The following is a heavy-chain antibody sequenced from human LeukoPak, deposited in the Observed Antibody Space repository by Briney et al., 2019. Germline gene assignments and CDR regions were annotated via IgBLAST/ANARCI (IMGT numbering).Heavy chain of an antibody. Sequence: GASVKVSCKASGGTFSSYAISWVRQAPGQGLELMGWINPNSGGTNYAQKFQGRVTMTRDTSISTAYMELSRLRSDDTAVYYCARERPDTAMVYYFDYWGQGTLVTVSS. V-gene: IGHV1-2*02. CDR1: GGTFSSYA. D-gene: IGHD5-18*01. CDR2: INPNSGGT. CDR3: ARERPDTAMVYYFDY. J-gene: IGHJ4*02.